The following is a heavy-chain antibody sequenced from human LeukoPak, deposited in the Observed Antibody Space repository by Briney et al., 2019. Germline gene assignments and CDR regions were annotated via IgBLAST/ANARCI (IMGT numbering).Heavy chain of an antibody. CDR3: ARWVYCSSTSCYGDSFDY. J-gene: IGHJ4*02. CDR1: GGSISSGGYY. CDR2: IYYSGST. Sequence: TSETLSLTCTVSGGSISSGGYYWSWIRQHPGKGLEWIGYIYYSGSTYYNPSLKSRVTISVDTSKNQLSLKLSSVTAADTAVYYCARWVYCSSTSCYGDSFDYWGQGTLVTVSS. V-gene: IGHV4-31*03. D-gene: IGHD2-2*01.